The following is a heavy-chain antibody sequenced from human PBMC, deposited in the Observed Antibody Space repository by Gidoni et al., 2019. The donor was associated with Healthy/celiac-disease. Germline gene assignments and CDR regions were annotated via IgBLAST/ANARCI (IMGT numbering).Heavy chain of an antibody. CDR2: IYSGGST. CDR3: AREGSGSYGSDAFDI. V-gene: IGHV3-53*01. J-gene: IGHJ3*02. Sequence: EVQLVESGGGLIQPGGSLRLSCAASGFTVSSNYMSWVRQAPGKGLEWVSVIYSGGSTYYADSVKGRFTISRDNSKNTLYLQMNSLRAEDTAVYYCAREGSGSYGSDAFDIWGQGTMVTVSS. D-gene: IGHD1-26*01. CDR1: GFTVSSNY.